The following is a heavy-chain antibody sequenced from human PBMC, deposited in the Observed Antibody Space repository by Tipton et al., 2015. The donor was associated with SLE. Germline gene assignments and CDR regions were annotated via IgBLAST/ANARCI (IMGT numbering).Heavy chain of an antibody. J-gene: IGHJ4*02. CDR1: GGSISSVTYY. V-gene: IGHV4-61*09. D-gene: IGHD6-19*01. CDR3: ARVASSSTWYFDY. Sequence: TLSLTCTVSGGSISSVTYYWSWIRQPAGKGLEWIGHFHIRGSNNDNPSLRRRVTISPDTSKNQFSLKLSSVTAADTAVYYCARVASSSTWYFDYWGQGTLVTVSS. CDR2: FHIRGSN.